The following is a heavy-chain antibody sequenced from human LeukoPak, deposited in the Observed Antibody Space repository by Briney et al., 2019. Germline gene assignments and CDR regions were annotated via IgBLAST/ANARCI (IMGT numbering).Heavy chain of an antibody. CDR3: AKDRPVDYGSGSYYNLYFDY. CDR1: GFTFSSYA. J-gene: IGHJ4*02. CDR2: ISGSGGST. V-gene: IGHV3-23*01. D-gene: IGHD3-10*01. Sequence: PGGSLRLSYAASGFTFSSYAMSWVRQAPGKGLEWVSAISGSGGSTYYADSVKGRFTISRDNSKNTLYLQMNSLRAEDTAVYYCAKDRPVDYGSGSYYNLYFDYWGQGTLVTVSS.